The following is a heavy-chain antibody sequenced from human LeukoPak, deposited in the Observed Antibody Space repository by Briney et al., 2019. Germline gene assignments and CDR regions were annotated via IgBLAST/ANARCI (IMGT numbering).Heavy chain of an antibody. CDR2: IGHRGSI. V-gene: IGHV4-34*01. D-gene: IGHD3-16*02. CDR1: GGSFSGYS. CDR3: ARGLLGDSSLGAFDI. J-gene: IGHJ3*02. Sequence: SETLSLTCAVYGGSFSGYSWSWIRQPPGKGLEWVGEIGHRGSINHNPSLKSRVTMSVDTSKNHFSLKLNSVTATDTAVYYCARGLLGDSSLGAFDIWGQGTMVTVSS.